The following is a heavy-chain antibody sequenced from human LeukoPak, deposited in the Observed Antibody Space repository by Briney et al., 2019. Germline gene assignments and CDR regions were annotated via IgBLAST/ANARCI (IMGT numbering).Heavy chain of an antibody. J-gene: IGHJ3*02. CDR1: GGSISSYY. CDR2: IYYSGST. V-gene: IGHV4-59*12. CDR3: ASYRGYYYDSSGYYSGDAFDI. D-gene: IGHD3-22*01. Sequence: SETLSLTCTVSGGSISSYYWSWIRQPPGKGLEWIGYIYYSGSTYYNPSLKSRVTISVDTSKNQFSLKLSSVTAADTAVYYCASYRGYYYDSSGYYSGDAFDIWGQGTMVTVSS.